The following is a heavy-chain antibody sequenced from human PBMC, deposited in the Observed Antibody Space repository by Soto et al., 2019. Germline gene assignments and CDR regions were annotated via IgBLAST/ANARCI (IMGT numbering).Heavy chain of an antibody. V-gene: IGHV3-13*01. CDR1: GFTFSSYD. CDR2: IGTAGDT. J-gene: IGHJ5*02. Sequence: EVQLVESGGGLVQPGGSLRLSCAASGFTFSSYDMHWVRQATGKGLEWVSAIGTAGDTYYPGSVKGRFTISRENAKNSLDLEMNSLRAADTAVYYCARGVDGDDENSFDPWGQGTLVTVSS. D-gene: IGHD4-17*01. CDR3: ARGVDGDDENSFDP.